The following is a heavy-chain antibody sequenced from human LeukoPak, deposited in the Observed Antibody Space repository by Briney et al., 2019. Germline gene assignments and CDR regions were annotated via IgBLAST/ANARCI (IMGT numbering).Heavy chain of an antibody. D-gene: IGHD6-6*01. Sequence: PSETLSLTCAVYGGSFSGYYWSWIRQPPGKGLEWIGEINHSGSTNYNPSLKSRVTISVDTSKNQFSLKLSSVTAADTAVYYCARGAGAFGSSSYHFDYWGQGILVTVSS. CDR3: ARGAGAFGSSSYHFDY. CDR1: GGSFSGYY. V-gene: IGHV4-34*01. CDR2: INHSGST. J-gene: IGHJ4*02.